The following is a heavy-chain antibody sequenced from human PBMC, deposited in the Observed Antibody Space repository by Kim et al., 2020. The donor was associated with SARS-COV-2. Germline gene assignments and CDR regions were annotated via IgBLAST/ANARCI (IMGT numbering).Heavy chain of an antibody. CDR2: T. CDR3: ARGSGWAFDY. D-gene: IGHD6-19*01. Sequence: TKYSQKFRGRVTITRDTTASTAYMELSSLRSEDTAVYYCARGSGWAFDYWGQGTLVPVAS. V-gene: IGHV1-3*01. J-gene: IGHJ4*02.